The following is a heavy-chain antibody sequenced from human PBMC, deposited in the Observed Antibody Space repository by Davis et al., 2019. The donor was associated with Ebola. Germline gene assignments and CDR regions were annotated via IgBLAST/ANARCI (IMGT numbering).Heavy chain of an antibody. CDR3: ARRDASGYFYSDY. Sequence: GESLKISCQGSGYSFTYYWIAWVRQMPGKGLEWMGIIYPGDSDTRYNPSFQGQVTISADKSISTAYLQWSTLKASDSAIYYCARRDASGYFYSDYWGQGTLVTVSS. CDR1: GYSFTYYW. J-gene: IGHJ4*02. D-gene: IGHD3-22*01. CDR2: IYPGDSDT. V-gene: IGHV5-51*01.